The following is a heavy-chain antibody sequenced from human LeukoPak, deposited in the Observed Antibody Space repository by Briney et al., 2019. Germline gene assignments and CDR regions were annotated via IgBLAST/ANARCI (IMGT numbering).Heavy chain of an antibody. V-gene: IGHV3-7*01. Sequence: GGSLRLSCAASGFTFTSNWMSWVRQAPGKGLEWVANIKQDGSDKYYVDSVKGRFTISRDNAKSSLYLQMNSLRDEDTAVYYCARVGIVVVVAASDAFDIWGQGTMVTVSS. D-gene: IGHD2-15*01. J-gene: IGHJ3*02. CDR3: ARVGIVVVVAASDAFDI. CDR1: GFTFTSNW. CDR2: IKQDGSDK.